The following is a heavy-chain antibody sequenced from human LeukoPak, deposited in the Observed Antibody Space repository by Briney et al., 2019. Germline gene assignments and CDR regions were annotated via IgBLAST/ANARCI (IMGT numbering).Heavy chain of an antibody. J-gene: IGHJ6*02. CDR3: ARDPLYCSGGSCYPYCMDV. Sequence: PGGSLRLSCAASGFTFSSYGMHWVRQAPGKGPEWVAVIWYDGSNKYYADSVKGRFTISRDNSKNTLYLQMNSLRAEDTAVYYCARDPLYCSGGSCYPYCMDVWGQGTTVTVSS. D-gene: IGHD2-15*01. V-gene: IGHV3-33*01. CDR1: GFTFSSYG. CDR2: IWYDGSNK.